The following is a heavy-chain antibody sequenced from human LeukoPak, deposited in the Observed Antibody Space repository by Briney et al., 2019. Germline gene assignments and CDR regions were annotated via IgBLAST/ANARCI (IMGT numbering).Heavy chain of an antibody. J-gene: IGHJ4*02. CDR3: ARDESQAILRYFDWFRY. V-gene: IGHV3-7*01. CDR2: IKQDGSEK. CDR1: GFTFSSYW. D-gene: IGHD3-9*01. Sequence: GGSLRLSCAASGFTFSSYWMSWVRQAPGKGLEWVANIKQDGSEKYYVDSVKGRFTISRDNAKNSLYLQMNSLRAEDTAVYYCARDESQAILRYFDWFRYWGQGTLVTVSP.